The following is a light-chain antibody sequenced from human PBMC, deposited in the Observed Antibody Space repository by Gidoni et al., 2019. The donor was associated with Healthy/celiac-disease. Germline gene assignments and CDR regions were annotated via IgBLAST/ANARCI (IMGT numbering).Light chain of an antibody. CDR3: QQYNNWPST. CDR2: GAS. Sequence: EIVMTQSPATLSVSPGERATLSCRASQSVSSNLAWYQQKPGQAPRLLIYGASTRASGIPARFSGRGSGTEFTLTISRLQSEDFAVYSCQQYNNWPSTFGGGTKVEIK. V-gene: IGKV3-15*01. CDR1: QSVSSN. J-gene: IGKJ4*01.